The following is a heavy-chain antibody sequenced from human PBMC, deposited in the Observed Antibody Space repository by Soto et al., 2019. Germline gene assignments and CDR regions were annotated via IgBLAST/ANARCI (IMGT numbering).Heavy chain of an antibody. CDR2: ISYDGSNK. CDR1: GFTFSSYG. Sequence: QAGGSLRLSCAASGFTFSSYGMHWVRQAPGKGLEWVAVISYDGSNKYYADSVKGRFTISRDNSKNTLYLQMNSLRAEDTAVYYCAKENGLLEWLTGSRLSSWFDPWGQGTLVTVSS. D-gene: IGHD3-3*01. CDR3: AKENGLLEWLTGSRLSSWFDP. J-gene: IGHJ5*02. V-gene: IGHV3-30*18.